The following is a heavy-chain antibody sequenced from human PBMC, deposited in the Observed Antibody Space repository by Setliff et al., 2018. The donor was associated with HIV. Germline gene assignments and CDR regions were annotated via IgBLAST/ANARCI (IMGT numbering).Heavy chain of an antibody. CDR3: AGDLSGGDDY. CDR2: INNWGTTT. V-gene: IGHV3-48*03. CDR1: GFNFSNYD. D-gene: IGHD3-10*01. J-gene: IGHJ4*02. Sequence: GGSLRLSCEGSGFNFSNYDMSWVRQAPGKGLEWLSYINNWGTTTHYADSVKGRFSISRDNAKNLLYLQMNRLRPEDTAVYYCAGDLSGGDDYWGQGTLVTVSS.